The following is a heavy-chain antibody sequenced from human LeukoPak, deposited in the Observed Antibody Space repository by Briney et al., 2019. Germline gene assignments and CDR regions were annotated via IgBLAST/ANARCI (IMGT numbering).Heavy chain of an antibody. CDR3: AKEAILTVSGFDP. Sequence: GGSLRLSCAASGFTFSSYGMHWVRQAPGKGLEWVAFIRYDGSNKYYADSVKGRFTISRDNSKNTLYLQMNSLRAEDTAVYNCAKEAILTVSGFDPWGQGTLVTVSS. V-gene: IGHV3-30*02. CDR2: IRYDGSNK. D-gene: IGHD3-9*01. CDR1: GFTFSSYG. J-gene: IGHJ5*02.